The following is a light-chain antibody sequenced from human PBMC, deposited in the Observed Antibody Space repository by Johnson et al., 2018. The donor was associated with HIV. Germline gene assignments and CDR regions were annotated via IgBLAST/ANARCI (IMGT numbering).Light chain of an antibody. Sequence: QSVLTQPPSVSAAPGQRVTISCSGSSSNIGNNYVSWYQQLPGTAPKLLIYDSYSRPSGIPDRFSGSKSGTSATLGITGLQTGDEADYYCGTWDSSLSAGGNVFGTGTKVTVL. CDR1: SSNIGNNY. V-gene: IGLV1-51*01. CDR2: DSY. CDR3: GTWDSSLSAGGNV. J-gene: IGLJ1*01.